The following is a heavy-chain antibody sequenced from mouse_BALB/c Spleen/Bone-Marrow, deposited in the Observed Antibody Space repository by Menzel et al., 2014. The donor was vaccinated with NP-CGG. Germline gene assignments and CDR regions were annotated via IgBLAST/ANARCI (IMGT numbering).Heavy chain of an antibody. CDR1: GFSLTSYG. Sequence: VQVVESGPGLVAPSQSLSITCTFSGFSLTSYGVHWVRQPPGKGLEWLGVIWAGGSTNYNSALMSRLSISKDNSKSQVFLKMNSLQTDDTAMYYCARDRFDVWGAGTTVTVSS. J-gene: IGHJ1*01. CDR3: ARDRFDV. V-gene: IGHV2-9*02. CDR2: IWAGGST.